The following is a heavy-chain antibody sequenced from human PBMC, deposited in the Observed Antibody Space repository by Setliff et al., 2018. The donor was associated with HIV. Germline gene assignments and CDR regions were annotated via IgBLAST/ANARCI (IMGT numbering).Heavy chain of an antibody. D-gene: IGHD2-15*01. CDR2: IYQTGSI. V-gene: IGHV4-39*01. CDR3: ARQAWHSGRNGYFVDY. J-gene: IGHJ4*02. CDR1: GGSVSTTNYY. Sequence: PSETLSLTCTVSGGSVSTTNYYWSWIRQPPGKGLEWIATIYQTGSIYYNPSLQNRVTLLLDMSKNQFSLKLSSVTAADTAVYYCARQAWHSGRNGYFVDYWGQGTLVTVSS.